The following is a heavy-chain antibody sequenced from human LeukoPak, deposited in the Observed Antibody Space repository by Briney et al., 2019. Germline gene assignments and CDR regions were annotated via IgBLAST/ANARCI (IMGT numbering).Heavy chain of an antibody. Sequence: PGRSLRLSCAASGFTFSRYGMHWVRQAPGKGLEWVAVISYDGSNKYYVDSVKGRFTISKDNSKNTLYLQMNSLRAEDTAVYYCANDSDILTGYLDYWGQGTLVTV. CDR3: ANDSDILTGYLDY. D-gene: IGHD3-9*01. J-gene: IGHJ4*02. CDR1: GFTFSRYG. V-gene: IGHV3-30*18. CDR2: ISYDGSNK.